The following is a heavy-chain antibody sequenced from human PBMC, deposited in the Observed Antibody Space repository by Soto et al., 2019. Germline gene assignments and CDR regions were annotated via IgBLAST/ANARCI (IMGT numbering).Heavy chain of an antibody. D-gene: IGHD6-19*01. Sequence: EVQLVESGGGLVKPGGSLRLSCAASGFTFSNAWMNWVRQAPGKGLEWVGRIKSKTDGGTTDYAAPVKGRFTNSRDDSKNTLYLQMNSLKTEDTAVYYCTRHYSSGWYWFDPWGQGTLVTVYS. V-gene: IGHV3-15*07. CDR2: IKSKTDGGTT. CDR1: GFTFSNAW. CDR3: TRHYSSGWYWFDP. J-gene: IGHJ5*02.